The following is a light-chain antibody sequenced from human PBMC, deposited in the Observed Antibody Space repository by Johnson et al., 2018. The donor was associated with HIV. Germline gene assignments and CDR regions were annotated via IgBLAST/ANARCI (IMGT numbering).Light chain of an antibody. V-gene: IGLV1-51*01. CDR1: SSNIGNNY. CDR2: DNN. J-gene: IGLJ1*01. CDR3: GTWDSSLRVGF. Sequence: CSGSSSNIGNNYISWYQQLPGRAPKLLIYDNNKRPSGIPDRFSGSKSGTSATLGITGLQTGDEADYYCGTWDSSLRVGFFGTGTKVTVL.